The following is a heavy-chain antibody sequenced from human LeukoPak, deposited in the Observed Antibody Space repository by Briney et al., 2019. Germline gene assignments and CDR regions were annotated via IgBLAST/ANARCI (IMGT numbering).Heavy chain of an antibody. D-gene: IGHD6-13*01. CDR3: ARHDVASSSRGYYYYMDV. J-gene: IGHJ6*03. CDR1: GYSFTTYW. V-gene: IGHV5-51*01. Sequence: GESLKISCKGSGYSFTTYWIGWVRQMPGKGLEWMGIIYPGDSDTRYSPSFQGQVTISADRSISTAYLQWSSLKASDTAMYYCARHDVASSSRGYYYYMDVWGKGTTVTISS. CDR2: IYPGDSDT.